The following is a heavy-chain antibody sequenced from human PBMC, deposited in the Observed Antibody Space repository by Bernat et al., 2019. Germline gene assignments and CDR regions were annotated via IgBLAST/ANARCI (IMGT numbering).Heavy chain of an antibody. D-gene: IGHD1-26*01. V-gene: IGHV3-11*04. Sequence: VQLVESGGGLVQPGGSLRLSCAASGFTLSGYFMSWIRQAPGKGLEWVSYISSSGYTIYYADSVKGRFTISRDNTKNSIYLQMNSLRVEDTGLYYCARGSSGSYAYWGHGTQVTVSS. CDR3: ARGSSGSYAY. CDR2: ISSSGYTI. J-gene: IGHJ4*01. CDR1: GFTLSGYF.